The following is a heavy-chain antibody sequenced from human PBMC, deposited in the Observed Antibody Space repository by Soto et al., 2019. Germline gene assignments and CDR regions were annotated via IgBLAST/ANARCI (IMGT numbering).Heavy chain of an antibody. CDR1: GGSISSGDYY. CDR2: IYYSGST. J-gene: IGHJ6*01. CDR3: ASPVLHLWPHCYYGKDG. D-gene: IGHD2-2*02. V-gene: IGHV4-30-4*01. Sequence: KASETLSLTCTVSGGSISSGDYYWSWIRQPQGKGLEWIGYIYYSGSTYYNPSLKSRVTISVDTSKNQFSLKLNSVTAADTAMYYCASPVLHLWPHCYYGKDGWRKVTTGTVAS.